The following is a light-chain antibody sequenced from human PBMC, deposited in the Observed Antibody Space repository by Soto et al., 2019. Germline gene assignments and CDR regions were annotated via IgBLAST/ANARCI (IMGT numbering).Light chain of an antibody. CDR3: CSYASSTTYV. V-gene: IGLV2-14*01. J-gene: IGLJ1*01. CDR2: DVS. CDR1: SSDVGGYNY. Sequence: QSALTQPASVSGSPGQSITISCTGTSSDVGGYNYVSWCQQHPGKAPKLMIYDVSYRPSGVSNRFSGSKSGNTASLTISGLQAEDEADYYCCSYASSTTYVFGTGTKLTVL.